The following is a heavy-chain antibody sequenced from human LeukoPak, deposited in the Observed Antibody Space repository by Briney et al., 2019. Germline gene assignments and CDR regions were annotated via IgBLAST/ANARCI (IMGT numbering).Heavy chain of an antibody. V-gene: IGHV1-8*01. CDR1: GYTFTSYD. CDR2: MNPNSGNT. Sequence: ASVKVSCKASGYTFTSYDINWVRQATGQGLEWMGWMNPNSGNTGYAQKFQGRVTMTRNTSISTAYMELRSLRSEDTAVYYCARDSSSSRGNNWFDPWGQGTLVTVSS. J-gene: IGHJ5*02. D-gene: IGHD6-13*01. CDR3: ARDSSSSRGNNWFDP.